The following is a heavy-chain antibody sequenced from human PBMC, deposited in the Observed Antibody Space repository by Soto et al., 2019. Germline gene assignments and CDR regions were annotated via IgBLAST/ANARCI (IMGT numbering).Heavy chain of an antibody. CDR2: IFYSGST. Sequence: SETLSLTCTVSGGSIRSYYWTWIRQPPGKGLEWLGYIFYSGSTFYNPSLKSRVTISIHTSKSQFSLQLTSVTAADAAVYYCARGAADTAMVDSWGQGTLVTVSS. J-gene: IGHJ4*02. V-gene: IGHV4-59*01. CDR3: ARGAADTAMVDS. D-gene: IGHD5-18*01. CDR1: GGSIRSYY.